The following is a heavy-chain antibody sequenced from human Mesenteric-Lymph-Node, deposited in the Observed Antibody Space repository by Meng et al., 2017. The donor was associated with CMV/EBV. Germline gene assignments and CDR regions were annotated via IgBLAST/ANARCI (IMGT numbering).Heavy chain of an antibody. J-gene: IGHJ4*02. CDR3: AVGHGGGYTFGYKSDY. Sequence: ASVKVSCKASGYSFTDYYMHWVRLAPGQGLEWMGWVHPRSGNTNYAQKFQGRVAMTRDTSITTAYMELSRLKSDDTALYYCAVGHGGGYTFGYKSDYWGQGTLVTVSS. CDR1: GYSFTDYY. CDR2: VHPRSGNT. V-gene: IGHV1-2*02. D-gene: IGHD5-18*01.